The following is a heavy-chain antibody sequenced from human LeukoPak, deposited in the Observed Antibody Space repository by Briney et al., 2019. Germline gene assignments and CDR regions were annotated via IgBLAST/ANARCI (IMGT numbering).Heavy chain of an antibody. Sequence: QTGGSLRLSCAASGFTFSSYSMNWVRQAPGKGLEWVSYISSSSSTIYYADSVKGRFTISRDNAKNSLYLQMNSLRAEDTAVYYCARERGREGYNSLYNWFDPWGQGTLVTVSS. CDR3: ARERGREGYNSLYNWFDP. CDR1: GFTFSSYS. D-gene: IGHD5-24*01. J-gene: IGHJ5*02. V-gene: IGHV3-48*04. CDR2: ISSSSSTI.